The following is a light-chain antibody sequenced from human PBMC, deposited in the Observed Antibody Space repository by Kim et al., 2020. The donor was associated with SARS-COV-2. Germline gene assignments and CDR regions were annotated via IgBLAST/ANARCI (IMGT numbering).Light chain of an antibody. Sequence: VAPGKTARITCGGNNIGSKSVHWYQQKPGQAPVLVIYYDSDRPSGIPERFSGSNAGNTATLTISRVEAGDEADYYCQVWDSSSDRVFGGGTQLTVL. V-gene: IGLV3-21*04. J-gene: IGLJ3*02. CDR1: NIGSKS. CDR3: QVWDSSSDRV. CDR2: YDS.